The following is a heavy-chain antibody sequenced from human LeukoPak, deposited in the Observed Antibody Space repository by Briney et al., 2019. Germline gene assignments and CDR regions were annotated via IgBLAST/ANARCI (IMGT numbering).Heavy chain of an antibody. CDR1: GSCFTSYW. D-gene: IGHD2-15*01. CDR3: ARRTIGCSGGSCYTLWWFDP. CDR2: IYHGDSDT. Sequence: GESLKISCKGSGSCFTSYWIGWGRQLPGKGLEWMGIIYHGDSDTRYSPSFQGQVTISADKSISTAYLQWSSLKASDTAMYYCARRTIGCSGGSCYTLWWFDPWGQGTLVTVSS. J-gene: IGHJ5*02. V-gene: IGHV5-51*01.